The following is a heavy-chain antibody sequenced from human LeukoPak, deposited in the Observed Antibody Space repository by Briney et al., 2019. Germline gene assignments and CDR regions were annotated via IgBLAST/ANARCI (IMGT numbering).Heavy chain of an antibody. Sequence: GGSLRLSCAASGFTFSTYTMSWVRQAPGKGLEWVSAISGSGGNTYYADSVKGRFTISRDNSKNTLYLQMDSLRADDTAVYYCARDVGALDYWGQGTLSPSPQ. CDR3: ARDVGALDY. CDR2: ISGSGGNT. D-gene: IGHD1-26*01. V-gene: IGHV3-23*01. CDR1: GFTFSTYT. J-gene: IGHJ4*02.